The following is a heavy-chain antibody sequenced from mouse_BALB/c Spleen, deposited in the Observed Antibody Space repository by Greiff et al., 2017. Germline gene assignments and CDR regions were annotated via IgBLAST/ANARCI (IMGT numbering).Heavy chain of an antibody. CDR1: GYSFTGYY. D-gene: IGHD1-1*01. Sequence: LVKTGASVKISCKASGYSFTGYYMHWVKQSHGKSLEWIGYISCYNGATSYNQKFKGKATFTVDTSSSTAYMQFNSLTSEDSAVYYGARYDGNFLYDFDYWGQGTTLTVSS. V-gene: IGHV1S34*01. CDR3: ARYDGNFLYDFDY. J-gene: IGHJ2*01. CDR2: ISCYNGAT.